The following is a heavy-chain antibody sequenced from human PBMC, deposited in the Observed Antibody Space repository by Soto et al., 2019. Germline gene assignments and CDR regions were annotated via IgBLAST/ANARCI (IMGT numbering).Heavy chain of an antibody. Sequence: PXGSLRLSCSASGFTFSSYSMNWVRQAPGKGLEWVSSISRTSNYIYYTDSVKGRFTISRDNAKNSIYLQMNSLRAEDTATYYCASGVFGLVSPVIGGYWGQGTLVTVSS. V-gene: IGHV3-21*01. CDR2: ISRTSNYI. CDR3: ASGVFGLVSPVIGGY. J-gene: IGHJ4*02. CDR1: GFTFSSYS. D-gene: IGHD3-3*01.